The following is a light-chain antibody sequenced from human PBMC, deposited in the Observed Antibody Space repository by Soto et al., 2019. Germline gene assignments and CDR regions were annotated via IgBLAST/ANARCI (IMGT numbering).Light chain of an antibody. CDR1: QSVSSSY. CDR2: GAS. CDR3: QQHSHWPPWT. V-gene: IGKV3D-20*02. J-gene: IGKJ1*01. Sequence: ESVLTQSPCSLSLSPGARPTLSCRASQSVSSSYLAWYQQKPGQPPRLXMYGASSRATGIPDRFSGSGSGTDFTLTISSLGPEDFAVYYCQQHSHWPPWTFGQGTKVDIK.